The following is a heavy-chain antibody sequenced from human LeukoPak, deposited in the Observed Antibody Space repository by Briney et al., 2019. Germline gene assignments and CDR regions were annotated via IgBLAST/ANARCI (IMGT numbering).Heavy chain of an antibody. D-gene: IGHD1-14*01. CDR1: GGSISINSYY. V-gene: IGHV4-39*07. J-gene: IGHJ3*02. CDR3: ASCRGNAFDI. Sequence: SETLSLTCSVSGGSISINSYYWDWIRQSPGKGLEWLGSLYFRGNTYYNPSLKSRVSISVDTSKNQFSLKLSSGTAADTAVYYCASCRGNAFDIWGQGTMVTVSS. CDR2: LYFRGNT.